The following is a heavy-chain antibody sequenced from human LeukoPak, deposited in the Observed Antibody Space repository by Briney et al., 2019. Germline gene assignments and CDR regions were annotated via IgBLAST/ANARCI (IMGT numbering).Heavy chain of an antibody. D-gene: IGHD3-9*01. Sequence: SETLSLTCAVYGGSFSGYYWSWIRQPPGKGLEWIGEINHSGSTNYNPSLKSRVTISVDTSKNQFSPKLSSVTAADTAVYYCARHAGRYFDWLSHYFDYWGQGTLVTVSS. J-gene: IGHJ4*02. CDR3: ARHAGRYFDWLSHYFDY. CDR2: INHSGST. CDR1: GGSFSGYY. V-gene: IGHV4-34*01.